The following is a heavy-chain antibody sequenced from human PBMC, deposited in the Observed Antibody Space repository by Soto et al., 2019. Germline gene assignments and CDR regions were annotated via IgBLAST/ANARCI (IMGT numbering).Heavy chain of an antibody. J-gene: IGHJ3*02. V-gene: IGHV4-59*01. Sequence: SETLSLTCTVSGGSISSYYWSWIRQPPGKGLEWIGYIYYSGSTNYNPSLKSRVTISVDTSKNQFSLKLSSVTAADTAVYYCARDLRDITIFGVVVSGAFDIWGQGTMVTVSS. CDR2: IYYSGST. CDR1: GGSISSYY. CDR3: ARDLRDITIFGVVVSGAFDI. D-gene: IGHD3-3*01.